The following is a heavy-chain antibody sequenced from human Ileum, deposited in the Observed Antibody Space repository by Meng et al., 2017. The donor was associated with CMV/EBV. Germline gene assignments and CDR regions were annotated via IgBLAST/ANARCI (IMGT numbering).Heavy chain of an antibody. V-gene: IGHV3-7*01. CDR2: IKQDGSQK. J-gene: IGHJ4*02. Sequence: GGSLRLSCAASGFTFTYYYMSWVRQAPGKGLEWVANIKQDGSQKYYVDSMKGRFTISRDNAKNSLDLQMNSLRAEDTAVYFCAREAGYCSSTSCQVGENYFDYWGQGTLVTVSS. CDR3: AREAGYCSSTSCQVGENYFDY. CDR1: GFTFTYYY. D-gene: IGHD2-2*01.